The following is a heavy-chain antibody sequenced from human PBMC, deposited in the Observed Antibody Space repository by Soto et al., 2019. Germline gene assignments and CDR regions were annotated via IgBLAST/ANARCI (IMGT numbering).Heavy chain of an antibody. Sequence: GGSLRLSCAASGFTFSSYEMNWVRQAPGKGLEWVSYISSSGSTIYYADSVKGRFTISRDNAKNSLYLQMNSLRAEDTAVYYRAREIPRYYDFWSGYSTYYYYGMDVWGQGTTVTVSS. CDR1: GFTFSSYE. CDR2: ISSSGSTI. J-gene: IGHJ6*02. CDR3: AREIPRYYDFWSGYSTYYYYGMDV. V-gene: IGHV3-48*03. D-gene: IGHD3-3*01.